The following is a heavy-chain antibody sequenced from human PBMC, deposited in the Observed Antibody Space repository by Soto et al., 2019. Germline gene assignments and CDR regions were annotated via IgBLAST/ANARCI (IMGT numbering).Heavy chain of an antibody. D-gene: IGHD3-10*01. CDR2: IIPIFGTA. CDR1: GGTFSSYA. V-gene: IGHV1-69*01. CDR3: AREPAGARGVIITSYYYGMDV. Sequence: QVQLVQSGAEVKKPGSSVKVSCKASGGTFSSYAISWVRQAPGQGLEWMGGIIPIFGTANYAQKFQGRVTITADESTSTAYMELSSLRSEDTAVYYCAREPAGARGVIITSYYYGMDVWGQGTTVTVSS. J-gene: IGHJ6*02.